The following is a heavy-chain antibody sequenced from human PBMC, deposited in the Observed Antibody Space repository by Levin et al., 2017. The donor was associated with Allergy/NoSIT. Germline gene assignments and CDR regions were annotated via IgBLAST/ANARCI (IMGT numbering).Heavy chain of an antibody. D-gene: IGHD5-18*01. V-gene: IGHV4-39*01. CDR2: IYYSGST. CDR1: GGSISSSSYY. CDR3: ARHNSYGFRHYYYYYMDV. J-gene: IGHJ6*03. Sequence: SETLSLTCTVSGGSISSSSYYWGWIRQPPGKGLEWIGSIYYSGSTYYNPSLKSRVTISVDTSKNQFSLKLSSVTAADTAVYYCARHNSYGFRHYYYYYMDVWGKGTTVTVSS.